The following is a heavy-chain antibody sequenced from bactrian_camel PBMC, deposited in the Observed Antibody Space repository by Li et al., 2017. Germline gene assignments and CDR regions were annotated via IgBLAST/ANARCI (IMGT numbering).Heavy chain of an antibody. CDR2: INEDGSYT. CDR3: WAGSPSWTRCSRAIFAPADRY. J-gene: IGHJ4*01. CDR1: GLTFGSSD. D-gene: IGHD3*01. Sequence: HVQLVESGGGLVQPGGSLRLSCAPSGLTFGSSDMSWVRQAPRKGLELEWVSSINEDGSYTTYADSVKGRFTISQDSANNTVYLQMNNLQPEDSAMYYCWAGSPSWTRCSRAIFAPADRYRGQGTQVTVS. V-gene: IGHV3-2*01.